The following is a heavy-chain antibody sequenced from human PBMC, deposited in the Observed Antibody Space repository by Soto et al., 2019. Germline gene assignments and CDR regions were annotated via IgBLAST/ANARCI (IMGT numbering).Heavy chain of an antibody. CDR2: IYPGDYDT. CDR3: AREGYDILTGYYKTYYYYGMDV. V-gene: IGHV5-51*01. Sequence: GESLKISCKGSGFSFTSYWIGWVRQMPGNGLEWMGIIYPGDYDTRYSPSFQGQVTISADKSISTAYLQWSSLKASDTAMYYCAREGYDILTGYYKTYYYYGMDVWGQGTTVTVSS. J-gene: IGHJ6*02. CDR1: GFSFTSYW. D-gene: IGHD3-9*01.